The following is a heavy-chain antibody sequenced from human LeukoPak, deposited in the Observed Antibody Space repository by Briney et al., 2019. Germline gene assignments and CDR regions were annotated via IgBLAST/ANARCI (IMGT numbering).Heavy chain of an antibody. V-gene: IGHV4-39*07. J-gene: IGHJ4*02. CDR1: GGSISSSSYY. Sequence: PSETLSLTCTVSGGSISSSSYYWGWIRQPPGKGLEWIGSIYYSGSTNYNPSLKSRVTISVDTSKNQFSLKLSSVTAADTAVYYCARAPSSGWHFDYWGQGTLVTVSS. CDR2: IYYSGST. D-gene: IGHD6-19*01. CDR3: ARAPSSGWHFDY.